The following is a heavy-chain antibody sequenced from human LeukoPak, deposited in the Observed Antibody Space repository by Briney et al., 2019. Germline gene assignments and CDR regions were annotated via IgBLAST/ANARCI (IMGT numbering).Heavy chain of an antibody. D-gene: IGHD3-16*01. CDR1: GFTFSKSW. CDR2: MNEDGSER. Sequence: GGSLRLSCAASGFTFSKSWMSWVREAPGKGLEWVANMNEDGSERDYVDSVKGRFTISRDNARKSLYLQMSSLRAEDTAVYYCATYSHWVAGDVWGQGTTDTVSS. V-gene: IGHV3-7*01. CDR3: ATYSHWVAGDV. J-gene: IGHJ6*02.